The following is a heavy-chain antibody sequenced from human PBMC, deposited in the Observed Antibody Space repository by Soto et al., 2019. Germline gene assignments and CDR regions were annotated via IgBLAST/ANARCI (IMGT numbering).Heavy chain of an antibody. V-gene: IGHV4-59*08. CDR2: IYYSGST. CDR3: ARAKAPLYSSSWYWFDP. Sequence: QVQLQESGPGLVKPSETLSLTCPVSGGSISSYYWSWIRQPPGKGLEWIGYIYYSGSTNYNPSLKSRVTISVDTSKNQFSLKLSSVTAADTAVYYCARAKAPLYSSSWYWFDPWGQGTLVTVSS. J-gene: IGHJ5*02. CDR1: GGSISSYY. D-gene: IGHD6-13*01.